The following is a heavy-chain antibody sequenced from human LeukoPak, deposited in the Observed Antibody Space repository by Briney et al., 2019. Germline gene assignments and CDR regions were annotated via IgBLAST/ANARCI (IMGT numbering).Heavy chain of an antibody. Sequence: GGSLRLSCEASGFTFSSYSMNWVRQAPGKGLEWVSGISWNSGSIGYADSVKGRFTISRDNAKNSLYLQMNSLRAEDTALYYCAKARGGAKQGAFDYWGQGTLVTVSS. CDR1: GFTFSSYS. J-gene: IGHJ4*02. D-gene: IGHD3-16*01. V-gene: IGHV3-9*01. CDR3: AKARGGAKQGAFDY. CDR2: ISWNSGSI.